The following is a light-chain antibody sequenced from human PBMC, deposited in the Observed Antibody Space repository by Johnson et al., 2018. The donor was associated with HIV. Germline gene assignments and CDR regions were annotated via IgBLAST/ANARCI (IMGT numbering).Light chain of an antibody. CDR1: SSNIGNNY. CDR2: DNN. Sequence: QSVLTQPPSVSAAPGQKVTISCSGSSSNIGNNYVSWYQQLPGTAPKVLIYDNNKRPSGIPDRFSASKSGTSATLDITGLPTGAEADYYCAAWASGLGSHYVFVTGTKVTVL. CDR3: AAWASGLGSHYV. V-gene: IGLV1-51*01. J-gene: IGLJ1*01.